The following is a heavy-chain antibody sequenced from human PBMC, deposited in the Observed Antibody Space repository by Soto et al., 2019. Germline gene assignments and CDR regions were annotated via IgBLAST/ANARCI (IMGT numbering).Heavy chain of an antibody. J-gene: IGHJ4*02. CDR2: IYYSGIT. D-gene: IGHD3-16*02. Sequence: LEGIWSIYYSGITYYNPSLKSRVTISVDTSKNRFSLKLGCVTSADTAVYYCARXXRMEYYYVWGSYRFSSFFFDYWGQGTLVTVS. V-gene: IGHV4-39*01. CDR3: ARXXRMEYYYVWGSYRFSSFFFDY.